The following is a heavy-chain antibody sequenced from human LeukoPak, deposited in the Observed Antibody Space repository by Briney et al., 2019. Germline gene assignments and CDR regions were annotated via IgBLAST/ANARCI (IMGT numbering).Heavy chain of an antibody. CDR2: IYYSGST. J-gene: IGHJ4*02. Sequence: SETLSLTCTVSGGSISSGDYYWSWIRQPPGKGLEWIGYIYYSGSTYYNPSLKSRVTISVDTSKNQFSLKLSSVTAADTAVYYCARAAVPAAHDYWGQGTLVTVSS. CDR1: GGSISSGDYY. D-gene: IGHD2-2*01. V-gene: IGHV4-30-4*02. CDR3: ARAAVPAAHDY.